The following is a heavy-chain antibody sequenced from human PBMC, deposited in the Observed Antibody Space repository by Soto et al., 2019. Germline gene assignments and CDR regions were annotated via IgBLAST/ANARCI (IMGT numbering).Heavy chain of an antibody. J-gene: IGHJ6*02. D-gene: IGHD6-19*01. CDR2: IIPIFGTA. V-gene: IGHV1-69*06. CDR1: GGTFSSYA. Sequence: SVKVSCKASGGTFSSYAISWVRQAPGQGLEWMGGIIPIFGTANYAQKFQGRVTITADKSTSTAYMELSSLRSEDTAVYHCARGTYYSSGWYGGYYYYGMDVWGQGTTVTVSS. CDR3: ARGTYYSSGWYGGYYYYGMDV.